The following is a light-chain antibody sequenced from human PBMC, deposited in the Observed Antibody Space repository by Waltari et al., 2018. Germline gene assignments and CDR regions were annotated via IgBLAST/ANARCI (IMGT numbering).Light chain of an antibody. V-gene: IGLV2-14*03. CDR1: SSDVGDHNY. CDR2: DVI. J-gene: IGLJ2*01. CDR3: SAYTRGVV. Sequence: QSALTQIASVAGSPGQSITISCTGTSSDVGDHNYVSWYQQHQGKLPKLLIYDVISRPSGVSTRFSGSKSGNTASLTISGLQAEDEADYYCSAYTRGVVFGGGTQLTVL.